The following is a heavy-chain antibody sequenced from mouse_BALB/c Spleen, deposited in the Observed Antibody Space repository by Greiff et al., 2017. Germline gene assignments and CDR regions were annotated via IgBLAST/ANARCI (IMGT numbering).Heavy chain of an antibody. D-gene: IGHD2-4*01. J-gene: IGHJ3*01. CDR1: GYTFTSYW. V-gene: IGHV1-7*01. Sequence: VQLVESGAELAKPGASVKMSCKASGYTFTSYWMHWVKQRPGQGLEWIGYINPSTGYTEYNQKFKDKATLTADKSSSTAYMQLSSLTSEDSAVYYCARSTTMITQAYWGQGTLVTVSA. CDR3: ARSTTMITQAY. CDR2: INPSTGYT.